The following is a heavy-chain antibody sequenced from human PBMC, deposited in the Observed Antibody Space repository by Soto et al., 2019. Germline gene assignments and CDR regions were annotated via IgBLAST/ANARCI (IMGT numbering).Heavy chain of an antibody. CDR1: GFTFSSYA. CDR3: AKEFGDGTYYYGSGPEEPFDY. D-gene: IGHD3-10*01. J-gene: IGHJ4*02. Sequence: GGSLRLSCAASGFTFSSYAMSWVRQAPGKGLEWVSAISGSGGSTYYADSVKGRFTISRDNSKNTLYLQMNSLRAEDTAVYYCAKEFGDGTYYYGSGPEEPFDYWGQGTLVTVSS. V-gene: IGHV3-23*01. CDR2: ISGSGGST.